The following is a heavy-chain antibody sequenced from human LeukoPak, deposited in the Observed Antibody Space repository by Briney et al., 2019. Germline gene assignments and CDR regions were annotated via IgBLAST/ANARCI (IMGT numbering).Heavy chain of an antibody. CDR2: IRYDGSNK. D-gene: IGHD3-16*01. V-gene: IGHV3-30*02. Sequence: GGSLRLSCAASGFTFSSYGMHWVRQAPGKGLEWVAFIRYDGSNKYYADSVKGRFTISRDNSKNTLYLQMNSLRAEDTAVYYCARVNYGDYVWGSYCSYFDYWGQGTLVTVSS. CDR3: ARVNYGDYVWGSYCSYFDY. J-gene: IGHJ4*02. CDR1: GFTFSSYG.